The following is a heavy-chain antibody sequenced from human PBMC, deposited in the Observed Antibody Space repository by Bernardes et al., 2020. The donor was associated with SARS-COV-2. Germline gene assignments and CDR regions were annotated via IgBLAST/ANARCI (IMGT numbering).Heavy chain of an antibody. Sequence: GGSLRLSCAASGFTFSSYAMSWVRQAPGKGLEWVSTISGSGGSTYYADSVKGRFTISRDNSKNTLYLQMNSLRAEDTAVYYCAKSWFLEGYIDYWGQGTLVTVSS. V-gene: IGHV3-23*01. J-gene: IGHJ4*02. D-gene: IGHD3-3*01. CDR3: AKSWFLEGYIDY. CDR1: GFTFSSYA. CDR2: ISGSGGST.